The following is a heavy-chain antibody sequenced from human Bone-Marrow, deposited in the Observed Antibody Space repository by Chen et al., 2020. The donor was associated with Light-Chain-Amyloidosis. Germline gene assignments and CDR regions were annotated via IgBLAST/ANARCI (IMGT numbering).Heavy chain of an antibody. CDR3: AKDSRGGGSTILGAVLGGGFDH. D-gene: IGHD3-3*01. Sequence: EVQLFESGGGVVQPGGSLRLSCAASGFTFVSYAMGWVRQAPGKGLEWVSDFSAGGGYTYYADSVKGRVTITRDNYKNTLYLEMNSLRAEDTATYYCAKDSRGGGSTILGAVLGGGFDHWGQGVLVIVSS. CDR2: FSAGGGYT. V-gene: IGHV3-23*01. CDR1: GFTFVSYA. J-gene: IGHJ4*02.